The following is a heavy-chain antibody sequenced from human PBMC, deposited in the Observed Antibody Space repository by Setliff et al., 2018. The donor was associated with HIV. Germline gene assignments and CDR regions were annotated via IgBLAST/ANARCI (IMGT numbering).Heavy chain of an antibody. V-gene: IGHV3-23*01. CDR3: AKEGPYYYNSGGYYYDYFDY. CDR2: ISGSGGST. Sequence: GGSLRLSCAASGFTFSSYAMSWVRQAPGKGLEWVSGISGSGGSTYYADSVKGRFTISRDNSKNTLYLQMNSLRAEDTAVYYCAKEGPYYYNSGGYYYDYFDYWGQGTLVTVSS. J-gene: IGHJ4*02. D-gene: IGHD3-22*01. CDR1: GFTFSSYA.